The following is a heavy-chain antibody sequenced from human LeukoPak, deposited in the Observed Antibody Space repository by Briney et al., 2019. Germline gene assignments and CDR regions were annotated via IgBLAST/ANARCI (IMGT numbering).Heavy chain of an antibody. Sequence: PGGSLRLSCAASGFTFSSYWMSWVRQAPGKGLEWVANIKQDGSEKYYVDSVKGRFTISRDNAKNSLYLQMNSLRAEDTAVYYWARDMGKIGSYYGGGGYNWFDPWGQGTLVTVSS. V-gene: IGHV3-7*03. D-gene: IGHD1-26*01. CDR2: IKQDGSEK. J-gene: IGHJ5*02. CDR1: GFTFSSYW. CDR3: ARDMGKIGSYYGGGGYNWFDP.